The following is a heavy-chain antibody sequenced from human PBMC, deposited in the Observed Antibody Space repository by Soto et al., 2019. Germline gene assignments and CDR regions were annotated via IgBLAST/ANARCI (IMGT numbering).Heavy chain of an antibody. V-gene: IGHV3-23*01. CDR3: AKLRGIAVARYFDL. CDR2: ISGSGGST. D-gene: IGHD6-19*01. J-gene: IGHJ2*01. Sequence: GGFLRLSCAASGFTFSSYGRSWVRQAPGKGLEWVSAISGSGGSTYYADSVKGRFTISRDNSKNTLYLQMNSLRAEDTAVYYCAKLRGIAVARYFDLWGRGTLVTVSS. CDR1: GFTFSSYG.